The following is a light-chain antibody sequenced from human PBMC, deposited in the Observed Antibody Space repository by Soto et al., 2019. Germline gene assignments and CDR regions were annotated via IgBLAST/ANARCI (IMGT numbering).Light chain of an antibody. CDR1: QSISSY. CDR2: AAS. V-gene: IGKV1-39*01. J-gene: IGKJ5*01. CDR3: QQSYIAPLR. Sequence: DIQMTQSPSSLSASVGDRVTITCRASQSISSYLNWYQQKPGKAPKLLIYAASSLQSGVSSRFSGSGSGADFTLTISRLQPEDFATYYCQQSYIAPLRFGQGTRLEIK.